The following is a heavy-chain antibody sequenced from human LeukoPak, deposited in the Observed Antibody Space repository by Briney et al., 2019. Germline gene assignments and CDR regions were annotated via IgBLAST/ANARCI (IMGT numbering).Heavy chain of an antibody. CDR1: GYTFTSYD. J-gene: IGHJ3*02. CDR2: MNPNSGNT. V-gene: IGHV1-8*03. Sequence: ASVKVSCKASGYTFTSYDINWVRQATGQGLEWMGWMNPNSGNTGYAQKFQGRVTITRNTSISTAYMELSSLRSEDTAAYYCARRGAFDCSGGSCYSEHDAFDIWGQGTMVTVSS. CDR3: ARRGAFDCSGGSCYSEHDAFDI. D-gene: IGHD2-15*01.